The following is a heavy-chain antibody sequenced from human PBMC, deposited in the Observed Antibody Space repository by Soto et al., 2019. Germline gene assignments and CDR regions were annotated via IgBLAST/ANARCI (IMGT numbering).Heavy chain of an antibody. D-gene: IGHD3-9*01. CDR3: ARDPYDILTGYYNGLDY. CDR2: ISAYNGNT. V-gene: IGHV1-18*01. J-gene: IGHJ4*02. Sequence: EASVKVSCKASGYTFTSYGISWVRQAPGQGLEWMGWISAYNGNTNYAQKLQGRVTMTTDTSTSTAYMELRSLRSDDTAVYYCARDPYDILTGYYNGLDYWGQGTLVTVSS. CDR1: GYTFTSYG.